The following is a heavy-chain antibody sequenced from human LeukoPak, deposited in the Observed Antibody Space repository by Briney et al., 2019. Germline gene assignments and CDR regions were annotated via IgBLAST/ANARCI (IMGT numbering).Heavy chain of an antibody. D-gene: IGHD6-13*01. CDR3: AKDAAAAGTPLNY. Sequence: PGGSLRLSCAASGFTFSSYGMHWVRQAPGKELEWVAVISYDGSNKYYADSVKGRFTISRDNSKNTLYLQMNSLRAEDTAVYYCAKDAAAAGTPLNYWGQGTLVTVSS. V-gene: IGHV3-30*18. J-gene: IGHJ4*02. CDR2: ISYDGSNK. CDR1: GFTFSSYG.